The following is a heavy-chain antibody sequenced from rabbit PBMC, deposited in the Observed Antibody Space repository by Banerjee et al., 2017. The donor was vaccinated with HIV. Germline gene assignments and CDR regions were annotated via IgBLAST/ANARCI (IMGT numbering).Heavy chain of an antibody. CDR2: IWTGSSGST. CDR1: GFSFSSSYS. V-gene: IGHV1S45*01. CDR3: ASGYSDVYFNL. J-gene: IGHJ4*01. Sequence: QEQLEESGGDLVKPEGSLTLTCTASGFSFSSSYSMYWVRQAPGKGLEWIGCIWTGSSGSTYYASWVNGRFSISRSTSLNTVTLQMTSLTAADTATYFCASGYSDVYFNLWGQGTLVTVS. D-gene: IGHD1-1*01.